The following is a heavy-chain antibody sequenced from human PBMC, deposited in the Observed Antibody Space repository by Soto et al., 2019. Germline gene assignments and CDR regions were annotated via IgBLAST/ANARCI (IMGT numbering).Heavy chain of an antibody. J-gene: IGHJ3*02. CDR3: ARNTTIYRAFDI. V-gene: IGHV1-69*01. D-gene: IGHD3-3*01. Sequence: QVQLVQSGAAVKKPGSSVKVSCKASGGTFSSYAISWVRQAPGQGLEWMGGIIPIFGTANYAQKFQGRVTITADESTIRAYMELSSLRSEDTAVYYSARNTTIYRAFDIWGQGTMVTVSS. CDR2: IIPIFGTA. CDR1: GGTFSSYA.